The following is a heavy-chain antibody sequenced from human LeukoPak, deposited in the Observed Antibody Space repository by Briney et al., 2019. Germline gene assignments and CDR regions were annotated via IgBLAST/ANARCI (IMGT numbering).Heavy chain of an antibody. Sequence: SETLSLTCTVSGGSISSGDYYWSWIRQPPGKGLEWIGYIYYSGSTYYNPSPKSRVTISVDTSKNQFSLKLSSVTAADTAVYYCARSTLWFGELPYNWFDPWGQGTLVTVSS. CDR1: GGSISSGDYY. V-gene: IGHV4-30-4*01. D-gene: IGHD3-10*01. CDR2: IYYSGST. J-gene: IGHJ5*02. CDR3: ARSTLWFGELPYNWFDP.